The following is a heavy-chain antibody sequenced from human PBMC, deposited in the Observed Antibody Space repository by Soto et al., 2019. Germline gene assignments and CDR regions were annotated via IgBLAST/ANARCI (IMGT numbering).Heavy chain of an antibody. D-gene: IGHD3-3*01. CDR1: GGSISSGGYY. CDR3: ARIGTIFGVVTNNWFDP. Sequence: SETLSLTCTVSGGSISSGGYYWSRIRQPPGKGLEWIGYVSYSGSTYYNPSLKSRLATSLDTSKNQFSLYLSAVTAADTAVYYCARIGTIFGVVTNNWFDPWGQGTLVTVSS. CDR2: VSYSGST. V-gene: IGHV4-30-4*08. J-gene: IGHJ5*02.